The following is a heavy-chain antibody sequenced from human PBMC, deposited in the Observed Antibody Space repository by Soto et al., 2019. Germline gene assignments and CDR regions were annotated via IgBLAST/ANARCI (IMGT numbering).Heavy chain of an antibody. CDR2: IVVGSGNT. CDR3: ARDIREWEPLHYAFDI. J-gene: IGHJ3*02. V-gene: IGHV1-58*01. Sequence: ASVKVSCKASGFNFISSAVQWVRQARGQRPEWIGWIVVGSGNTKYAQKFQERVTITRDMSTSTAYMELRSLRAEDTAVYYCARDIREWEPLHYAFDIWGQGTMVTVSS. D-gene: IGHD1-26*01. CDR1: GFNFISSA.